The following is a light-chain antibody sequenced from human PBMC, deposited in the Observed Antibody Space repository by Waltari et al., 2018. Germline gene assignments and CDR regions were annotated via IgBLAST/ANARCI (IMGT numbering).Light chain of an antibody. CDR1: QSLLYSNGYNY. CDR3: MQALQTPLT. J-gene: IGKJ4*01. Sequence: EIVLTQSPLSLPVTPGEPASISCRSSQSLLYSNGYNYLDWYLQKPGQSPQLLIYLGSNRASGVPDRFSGSGSATDFTLKITRVEAEDVGVYYCMQALQTPLTFGGGTKVEIK. V-gene: IGKV2-28*01. CDR2: LGS.